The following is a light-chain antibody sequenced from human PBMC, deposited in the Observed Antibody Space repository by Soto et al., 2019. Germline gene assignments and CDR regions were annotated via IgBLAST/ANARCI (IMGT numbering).Light chain of an antibody. CDR2: EVS. J-gene: IGLJ1*01. CDR3: SSYTSDWGV. CDR1: SSDVGGYDF. Sequence: QSVLTQPASVSGSPGQSITISCTGTSSDVGGYDFVSWYQHHPGKAPKLIIYEVSTRPSGVSNRFSGSKPGNTASLTISGVQADDEADYYCSSYTSDWGVFGTGTKVTVL. V-gene: IGLV2-14*01.